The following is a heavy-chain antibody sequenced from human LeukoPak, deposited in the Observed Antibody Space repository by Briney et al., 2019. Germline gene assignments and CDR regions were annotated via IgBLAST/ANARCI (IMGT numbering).Heavy chain of an antibody. CDR2: IYYSGIT. CDR1: GGSISSYY. CDR3: ARVRKVGSWYFDY. J-gene: IGHJ4*02. D-gene: IGHD6-13*01. V-gene: IGHV4-59*01. Sequence: SETLSLTCTVSGGSISSYYWSWIRQPPGKGLEWIGYIYYSGITNYNPSLKSRVTISVDTSKNQFSLKLSSVTAADTAVYYCARVRKVGSWYFDYWGQGTLVTVSS.